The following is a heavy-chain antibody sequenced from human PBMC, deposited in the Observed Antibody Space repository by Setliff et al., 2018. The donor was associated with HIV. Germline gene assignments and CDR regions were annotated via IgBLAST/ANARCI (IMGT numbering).Heavy chain of an antibody. D-gene: IGHD3-22*01. CDR2: VSAYNGDT. V-gene: IGHV1-18*01. CDR3: VRGVTRDISGYYRDEYFQH. Sequence: ASVKVSCKASNYTFTSFGISWVRQAPGQGLEWMGWVSAYNGDTTYAPRLQGRVTMTTDTATNTAYMELRSLKSDDTAIYYCVRGVTRDISGYYRDEYFQHWGQGTPVTVSS. J-gene: IGHJ1*01. CDR1: NYTFTSFG.